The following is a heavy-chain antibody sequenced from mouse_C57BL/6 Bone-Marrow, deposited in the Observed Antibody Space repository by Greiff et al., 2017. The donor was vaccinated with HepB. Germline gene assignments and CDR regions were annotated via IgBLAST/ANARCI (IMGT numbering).Heavy chain of an antibody. D-gene: IGHD1-1*01. CDR2: IYPGSGST. Sequence: QVHVKQPGAELVKPGASVKMSCKASGYTFTSYWITWVKQRPGQGLEWIGDIYPGSGSTNYNEKFKSKATLTVDTSSSTAYMQLSSLTSEDSAVYYCARTTVVATRSWFAYWGQGTLVTVSA. CDR1: GYTFTSYW. CDR3: ARTTVVATRSWFAY. V-gene: IGHV1-55*01. J-gene: IGHJ3*01.